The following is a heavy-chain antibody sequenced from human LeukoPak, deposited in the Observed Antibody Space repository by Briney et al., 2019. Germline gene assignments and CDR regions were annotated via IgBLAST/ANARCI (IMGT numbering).Heavy chain of an antibody. CDR2: IKPDGSDK. V-gene: IGHV3-7*01. Sequence: GGSLRLSCVGSLFSFRSQWVNMVRQSPGNGREWVANIKPDGSDKYYVDSAMGRFTVSRDNAYTSAFLQMNSLRAEDTAIYDCATISAQTFDIWGQGTLVSVSS. J-gene: IGHJ3*02. CDR3: ATISAQTFDI. D-gene: IGHD5-24*01. CDR1: LFSFRSQW.